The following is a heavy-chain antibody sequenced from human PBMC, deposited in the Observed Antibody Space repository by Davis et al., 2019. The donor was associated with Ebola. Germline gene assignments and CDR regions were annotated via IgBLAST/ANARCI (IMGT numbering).Heavy chain of an antibody. CDR2: VHHSGRT. CDR3: ATSNWFDP. J-gene: IGHJ5*02. CDR1: GGSINIRSYY. Sequence: SETLSLTCTVSGGSINIRSYYWGWIRQPPGKGLEWIGSVHHSGRTYYNPSLKSRLTISIDTSKNQFSLKLTSVTAAETSVYYCATSNWFDPWGQGTLVTVSS. V-gene: IGHV4-39*01.